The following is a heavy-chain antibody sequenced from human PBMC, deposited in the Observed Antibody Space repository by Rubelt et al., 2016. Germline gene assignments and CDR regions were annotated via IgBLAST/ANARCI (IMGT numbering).Heavy chain of an antibody. CDR1: GFTFKNFA. CDR2: ISGSGNNT. CDR3: ARDHSSDI. Sequence: GGSLRLSCAVSGFTFKNFAMNWVRQAPGKGLEWVSGISGSGNNTYYADSLKGRFTISRDNSKNTLYLQMNSLRAEDTAVYYCARDHSSDIWGQGTLVTVSS. V-gene: IGHV3-23*01. J-gene: IGHJ4*02. D-gene: IGHD6-19*01.